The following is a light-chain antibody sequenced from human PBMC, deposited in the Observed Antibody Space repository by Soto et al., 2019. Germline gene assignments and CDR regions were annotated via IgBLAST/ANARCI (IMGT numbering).Light chain of an antibody. CDR3: AVWDDSLNGWV. V-gene: IGLV1-44*01. J-gene: IGLJ3*02. CDR2: SNN. Sequence: QLVLTQPPSASGTPGQRVTISCSGSRSNIGNNTVNWYQQLPGTAPKLLIYSNNQRPSGVPDRFSGSKSGTSASLAISGLQSEDEAEYYCAVWDDSLNGWVFGGGTKLTVL. CDR1: RSNIGNNT.